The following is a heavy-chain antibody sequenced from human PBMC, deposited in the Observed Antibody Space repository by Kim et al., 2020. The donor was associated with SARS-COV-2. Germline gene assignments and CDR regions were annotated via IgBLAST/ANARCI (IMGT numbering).Heavy chain of an antibody. Sequence: ASVNVSCKASGYTFTSYAMNWVRQAPGQGLEWMGWINTNTGNPTSAQGFTGRFVFSLDTSFSTAYLQLSSLKAEDTAGYYCARKMTGDILTSYYVPDTFEIWGQGTMVTVSS. V-gene: IGHV7-4-1*02. D-gene: IGHD3-9*01. J-gene: IGHJ3*02. CDR2: INTNTGNP. CDR3: ARKMTGDILTSYYVPDTFEI. CDR1: GYTFTSYA.